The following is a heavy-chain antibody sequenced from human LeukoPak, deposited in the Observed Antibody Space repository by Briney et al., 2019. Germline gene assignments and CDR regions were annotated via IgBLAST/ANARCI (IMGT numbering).Heavy chain of an antibody. CDR2: ISSSSSHR. CDR1: GFAFSSYS. CDR3: ALGYDILTGRFDY. D-gene: IGHD3-9*01. V-gene: IGHV3-21*01. J-gene: IGHJ4*02. Sequence: GWSLRLSCAASGFAFSSYSMNWVRQAPGKGLEWVSSISSSSSHRYYADSVKGRFTISRDNAKNSLYLQMNSLRAEDTAVYYCALGYDILTGRFDYWGQGTLVTV.